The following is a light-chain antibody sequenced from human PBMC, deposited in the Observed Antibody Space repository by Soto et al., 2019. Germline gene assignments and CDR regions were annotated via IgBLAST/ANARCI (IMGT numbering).Light chain of an antibody. V-gene: IGKV1-39*01. Sequence: DIQMTQSPSSLSASLGDRVSITCRASQNIITHVNWYQQKPGRAPKLLIYGASDLQSGVPSRFVGSGSGTDFTLIITSLQPEDIATYFCQQGFTTPLTFGGGTRVDIK. CDR2: GAS. CDR3: QQGFTTPLT. J-gene: IGKJ4*01. CDR1: QNIITH.